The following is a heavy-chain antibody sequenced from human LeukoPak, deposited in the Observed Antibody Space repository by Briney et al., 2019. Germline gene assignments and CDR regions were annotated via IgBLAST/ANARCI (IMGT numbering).Heavy chain of an antibody. CDR3: ARVRRVGSYYYGMDV. CDR1: GFSFTSYW. Sequence: VESLKISCMGSGFSFTSYWVGWVRQMPGKGLEWMGIIYPGDSDTRYSPSFQGQVTISADKSISTAYLQWSSLKASDTAMYYCARVRRVGSYYYGMDVWGQGTTVTVSS. D-gene: IGHD3-10*01. CDR2: IYPGDSDT. J-gene: IGHJ6*02. V-gene: IGHV5-51*01.